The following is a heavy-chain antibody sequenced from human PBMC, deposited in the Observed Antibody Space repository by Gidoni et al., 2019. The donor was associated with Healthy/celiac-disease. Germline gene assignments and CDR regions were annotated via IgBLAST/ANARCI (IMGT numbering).Heavy chain of an antibody. V-gene: IGHV4-39*01. CDR3: ARHDTLGYCSGGSCYGMSDAFDI. J-gene: IGHJ3*02. D-gene: IGHD2-15*01. CDR1: GGSISSSSYY. CDR2: IYYSGST. Sequence: QLQLQESGPGLVKPSETLSLTCTVSGGSISSSSYYWGWIRQPPGKGLEWIGSIYYSGSTYYNPSLKGRVTISVDTSKNQFSLKLSSVTAADTAVYYCARHDTLGYCSGGSCYGMSDAFDIWGQGTMVTVSS.